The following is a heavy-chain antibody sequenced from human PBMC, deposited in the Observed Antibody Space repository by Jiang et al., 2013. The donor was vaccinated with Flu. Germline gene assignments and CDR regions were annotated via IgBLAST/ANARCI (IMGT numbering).Heavy chain of an antibody. CDR2: ISAYNGNT. J-gene: IGHJ3*02. CDR3: ARDSGSGSYYDAFDI. V-gene: IGHV1-18*01. D-gene: IGHD3-10*01. Sequence: GQGLEWMGWISAYNGNTNYAQKLQGRVTMTTDTSTSTAYMELRSLRSDDTAVYYCARDSGSGSYYDAFDIWGQGTMVTVSS.